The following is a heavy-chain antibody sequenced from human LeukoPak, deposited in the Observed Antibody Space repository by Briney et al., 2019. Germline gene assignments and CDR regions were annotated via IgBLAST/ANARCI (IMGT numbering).Heavy chain of an antibody. V-gene: IGHV3-7*01. Sequence: PGGSLRLSCAASGLTFSHFWMSWVRQAPGKGLEWVAYIKKTGSETYYVDSVKGRFTITRDNTRNSLFLQMYSLRAEDTAMYFCAREDGYCSGGNCYSYFDSWGQGTLVTVSS. CDR2: IKKTGSET. J-gene: IGHJ4*02. D-gene: IGHD2-15*01. CDR1: GLTFSHFW. CDR3: AREDGYCSGGNCYSYFDS.